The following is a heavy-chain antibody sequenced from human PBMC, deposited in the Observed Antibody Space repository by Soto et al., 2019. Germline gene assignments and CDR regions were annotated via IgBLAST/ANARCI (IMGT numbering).Heavy chain of an antibody. CDR2: ISYDGSNK. CDR1: GFTFSSYG. D-gene: IGHD3-16*01. J-gene: IGHJ3*02. V-gene: IGHV3-30*03. Sequence: QVQLVESGGGVVQPGRSLRLSCAASGFTFSSYGMHWVRQAPGKGLEWVAVISYDGSNKYYADSVKGRFTISRDNSKNTLYLQMNSLRAEDTAVYYCARVSGGGAFDIWGQGTMVTVSS. CDR3: ARVSGGGAFDI.